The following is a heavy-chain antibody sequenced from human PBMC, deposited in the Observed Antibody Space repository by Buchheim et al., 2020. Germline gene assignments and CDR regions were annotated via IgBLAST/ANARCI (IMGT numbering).Heavy chain of an antibody. CDR3: ARGDYYGSGSYYNRKGQYYFDY. CDR1: GASISSSNFY. CDR2: MYYSGST. Sequence: QLQLQESGPGLVKPSETLSLTCTVSGASISSSNFYWGWVRQPPGKGLEGIGSMYYSGSTHYNPSLQSRVTISVDTSKNQFFLKLSSVTAADTAVYYCARGDYYGSGSYYNRKGQYYFDYWGQGTL. V-gene: IGHV4-39*07. D-gene: IGHD3-10*01. J-gene: IGHJ4*02.